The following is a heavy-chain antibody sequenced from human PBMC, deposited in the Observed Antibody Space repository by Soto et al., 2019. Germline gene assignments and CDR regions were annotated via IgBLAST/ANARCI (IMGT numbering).Heavy chain of an antibody. J-gene: IGHJ6*02. V-gene: IGHV4-38-2*01. CDR3: AREGYYDFWSGSSMGHYYYYGMDV. Sequence: SETLSLTCAVSGDSITSIYHWAWIRQTPGRGLEWVASIYHSGTTYYNPSLKSRVTISVDTSKNQFSLKLSSVTAADTAVYYCAREGYYDFWSGSSMGHYYYYGMDVWGQGTTVTVSS. CDR1: GDSITSIYH. CDR2: IYHSGTT. D-gene: IGHD3-3*01.